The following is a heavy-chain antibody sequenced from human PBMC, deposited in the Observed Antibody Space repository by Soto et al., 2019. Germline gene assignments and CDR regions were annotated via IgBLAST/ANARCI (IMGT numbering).Heavy chain of an antibody. J-gene: IGHJ5*02. V-gene: IGHV3-21*01. Sequence: GGALRLSCAASGFTFSSYSMKWVRQSPGKGLEWVSSISSSSSYKYYADSVKGRFTISRDNAKNSLYLKMNSLRAEDTAVYYCASPSGGGRSETLPWAQGTLVTVSS. CDR2: ISSSSSYK. D-gene: IGHD2-15*01. CDR1: GFTFSSYS. CDR3: ASPSGGGRSETLP.